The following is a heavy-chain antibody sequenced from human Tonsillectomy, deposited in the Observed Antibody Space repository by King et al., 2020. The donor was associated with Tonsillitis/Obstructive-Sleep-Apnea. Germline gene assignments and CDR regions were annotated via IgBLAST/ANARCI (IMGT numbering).Heavy chain of an antibody. CDR1: GFTFSSYA. D-gene: IGHD2-2*01. CDR3: ASGGVEPTSPPFDY. V-gene: IGHV3-30*04. J-gene: IGHJ4*02. Sequence: VQLVESGGGVVQPGRSLRLSCAASGFTFSSYAIHWVRQAPGKGLEWVAVISYDGSNKYYADSVKGRFTISRDNSKNTLYLQMNSLRAGDTAVYYCASGGVEPTSPPFDYWGQGTLVTVSS. CDR2: ISYDGSNK.